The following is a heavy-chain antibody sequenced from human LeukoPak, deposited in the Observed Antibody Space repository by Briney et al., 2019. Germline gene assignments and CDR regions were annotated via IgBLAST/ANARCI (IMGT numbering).Heavy chain of an antibody. J-gene: IGHJ4*02. V-gene: IGHV3-7*04. D-gene: IGHD6-13*01. CDR3: ARLRAAQTYDY. CDR1: TFTLSTYW. Sequence: GGSLRLSCAASTFTLSTYWMSWVRQAPGKGLEWVANIKQDGGQKYYLDSVEGRFTVSRDNAKNSLYLQMNSLSAADTAVYYCARLRAAQTYDYWGQGTLVTVSS. CDR2: IKQDGGQK.